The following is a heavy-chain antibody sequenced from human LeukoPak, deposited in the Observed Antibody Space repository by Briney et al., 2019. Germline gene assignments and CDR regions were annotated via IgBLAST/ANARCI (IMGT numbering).Heavy chain of an antibody. CDR2: IKSKADGATT. J-gene: IGHJ4*02. V-gene: IGHV3-15*01. CDR3: TTGVGATIPPSVDDY. Sequence: PGGSLRLSCAASGFTFTSAWMNWVRQASGKGLEWVGRIKSKADGATTDYAAPVKGRFTISRDDSKNTLCLQMNSLKTEDTAVYYCTTGVGATIPPSVDDYWGQGTLVTVSS. CDR1: GFTFTSAW. D-gene: IGHD1-26*01.